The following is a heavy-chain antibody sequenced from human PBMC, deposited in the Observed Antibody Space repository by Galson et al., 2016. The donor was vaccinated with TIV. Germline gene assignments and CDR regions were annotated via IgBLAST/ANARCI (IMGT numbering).Heavy chain of an antibody. CDR1: GYTFTRHY. CDR3: ARWFDSSGYYYFDY. V-gene: IGHV1-46*01. Sequence: SVKVSCKASGYTFTRHYMHWVRQAPGQGLEWMGIINPITGITTYAQNFQGRVTMTRDTSTSTVQMELSSLRSEDTAVYYCARWFDSSGYYYFDYWGQGSLITFSS. CDR2: INPITGIT. J-gene: IGHJ4*02. D-gene: IGHD3-22*01.